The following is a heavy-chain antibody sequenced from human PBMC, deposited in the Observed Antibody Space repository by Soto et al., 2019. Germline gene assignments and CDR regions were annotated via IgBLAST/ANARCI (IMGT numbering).Heavy chain of an antibody. J-gene: IGHJ6*03. Sequence: ASVKVSCKASGYTFTSYDINWVRQATGQGLEWMGWMNPNSGNTGYAQKFQGRVTMTRKTPISTDYMERSSLRYEDTAEDYCAGSITGTTSGDLRYYYYYMDVWGKGTTVTVSS. CDR3: AGSITGTTSGDLRYYYYYMDV. CDR2: MNPNSGNT. V-gene: IGHV1-8*01. CDR1: GYTFTSYD. D-gene: IGHD1-7*01.